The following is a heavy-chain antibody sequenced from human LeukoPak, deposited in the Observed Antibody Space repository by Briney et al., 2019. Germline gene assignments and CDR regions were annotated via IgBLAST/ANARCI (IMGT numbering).Heavy chain of an antibody. J-gene: IGHJ4*02. CDR3: ARDLGATVTIFDY. Sequence: GGSLRLSCAASGFTFSDYYMSWIRQAPGKGLEWVSYISSSGSTIYYADSVKGRFTISGDNAKNSLYLQMNSLRAEDTAVYYCARDLGATVTIFDYWGQGTLVTVSS. CDR2: ISSSGSTI. CDR1: GFTFSDYY. V-gene: IGHV3-11*01. D-gene: IGHD4-17*01.